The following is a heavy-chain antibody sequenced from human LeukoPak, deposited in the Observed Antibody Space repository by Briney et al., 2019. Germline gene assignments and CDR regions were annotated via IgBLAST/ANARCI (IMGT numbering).Heavy chain of an antibody. CDR1: GGSISSYY. CDR3: ARVPPLRYDYGDYGYMDV. CDR2: IFYTGST. J-gene: IGHJ6*03. V-gene: IGHV4-59*07. D-gene: IGHD4-17*01. Sequence: SDTLSLTCTVSGGSISSYYWSWPRQPPGKGLEWIGYIFYTGSTYYNPSLKSRVTISVDTSKNQFSLRLTSVTAEDTAVYYCARVPPLRYDYGDYGYMDVWGKGTTVTVSS.